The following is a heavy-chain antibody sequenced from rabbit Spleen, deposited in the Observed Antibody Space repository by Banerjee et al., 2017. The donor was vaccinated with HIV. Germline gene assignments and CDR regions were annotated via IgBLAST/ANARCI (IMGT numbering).Heavy chain of an antibody. D-gene: IGHD8-1*01. CDR3: ARDTGSSFSSYGMDL. CDR1: AFSFSRDYD. J-gene: IGHJ6*01. Sequence: QSLEESGGDLVKPGASLTLTCTASAFSFSRDYDMCWVRQAPGKGLEWISCIAGSSSGFTYSATWAKGRFTISKTSSTTVTLQMTSLTAADTATYFCARDTGSSFSSYGMDLWGPGTLVTVS. V-gene: IGHV1S40*01. CDR2: IAGSSSGFT.